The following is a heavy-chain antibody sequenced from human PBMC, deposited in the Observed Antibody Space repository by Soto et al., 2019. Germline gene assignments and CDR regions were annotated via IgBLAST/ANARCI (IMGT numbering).Heavy chain of an antibody. D-gene: IGHD3-16*01. CDR1: GGTFSSYT. J-gene: IGHJ6*03. CDR3: GRDCFGQDYYYYYMDV. V-gene: IGHV1-69*04. CDR2: IIPILGIA. Sequence: SVKVSCKASGGTFSSYTISWVRQAPGQGLEWMGRIIPILGIANYAQKFQGRVTITADKSTSTAYMELSSLRSDDTAVYYCGRDCFGQDYYYYYMDVWGKGTTVTVSS.